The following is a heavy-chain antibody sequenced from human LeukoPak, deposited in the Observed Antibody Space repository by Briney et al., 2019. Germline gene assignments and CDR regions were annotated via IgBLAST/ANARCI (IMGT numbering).Heavy chain of an antibody. CDR1: GFTFDDYA. Sequence: PGGSLRLSCAASGFTFDDYAMHWVRQAPGKGLEWVSGISWNSGSICYADSVKGRFTISRDNAKNSLYLQMNSLRAEDTALYYCAKAPPSLVGANGTFDIWGQGTMVTVSS. J-gene: IGHJ3*02. D-gene: IGHD1-26*01. V-gene: IGHV3-9*01. CDR3: AKAPPSLVGANGTFDI. CDR2: ISWNSGSI.